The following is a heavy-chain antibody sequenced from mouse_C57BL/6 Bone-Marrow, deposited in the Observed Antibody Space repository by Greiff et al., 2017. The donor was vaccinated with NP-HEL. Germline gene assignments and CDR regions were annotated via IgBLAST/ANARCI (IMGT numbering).Heavy chain of an antibody. J-gene: IGHJ2*01. V-gene: IGHV14-1*01. CDR3: TTRGIYYYGSSYLDY. CDR2: IDPEDGDT. Sequence: DVKLVESGAELVRPGASVKLSCTASGFNIKDYYMHWVKQRPEQGLEWIGRIDPEDGDTEYAPKFQGKATMTVDTSSNTAYLQLSSLTSEDTAVYYCTTRGIYYYGSSYLDYWGQGTTLTVSS. D-gene: IGHD1-1*01. CDR1: GFNIKDYY.